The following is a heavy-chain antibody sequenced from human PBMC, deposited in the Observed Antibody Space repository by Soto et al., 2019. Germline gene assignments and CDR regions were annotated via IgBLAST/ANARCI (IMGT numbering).Heavy chain of an antibody. CDR1: GGSNSSYY. CDR3: AKTGQYCIGGSCYFYFDY. V-gene: IGHV4-59*01. J-gene: IGHJ4*02. D-gene: IGHD2-15*01. Sequence: SETLSLTCTVSGGSNSSYYWSWIRQPPGKGLEWIGYIYYSGSTNYNPSLKSRVTISVDTSKNQFSLKLSSVTAADTAVYYCAKTGQYCIGGSCYFYFDYWGQGTLVTVSS. CDR2: IYYSGST.